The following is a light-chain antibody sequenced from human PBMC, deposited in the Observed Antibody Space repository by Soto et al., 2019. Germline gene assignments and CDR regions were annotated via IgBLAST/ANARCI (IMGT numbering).Light chain of an antibody. CDR2: NTS. Sequence: QAVVTQEPSLTVSPGGTVTLTCASSTGAVTSSHYPYWFQQRPGQAPRTLIYNTSNKHSWTPARFSGSLLGGKAALTLSGAQPEDEADYYCLLFYSGPRVFGGGTKLTVL. V-gene: IGLV7-46*01. CDR3: LLFYSGPRV. J-gene: IGLJ2*01. CDR1: TGAVTSSHY.